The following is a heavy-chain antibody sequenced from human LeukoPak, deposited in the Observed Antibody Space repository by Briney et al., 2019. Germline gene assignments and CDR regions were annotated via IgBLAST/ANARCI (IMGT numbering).Heavy chain of an antibody. V-gene: IGHV4-4*09. CDR2: IYSSGST. D-gene: IGHD1-1*01. CDR1: GGTISSYY. CDR3: ARSIDDDWKFDL. Sequence: SETLSLTCTVSGGTISSYYWTWIRQSPGKGLEWIGFIYSSGSTRYNPSLKSRVTISIDTSKNQFSLKLSSVTAADRAVYYCARSIDDDWKFDLWGRGTLVTVSS. J-gene: IGHJ2*01.